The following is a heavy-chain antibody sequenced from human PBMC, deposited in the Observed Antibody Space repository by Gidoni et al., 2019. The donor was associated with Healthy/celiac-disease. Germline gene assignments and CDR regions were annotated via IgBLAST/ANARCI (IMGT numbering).Heavy chain of an antibody. Sequence: EVQLVESGGGLVQPGGSLRLSCAASGFTFSSYAMSWVRQAPGKGLEWVSAISGSGGSTYYADSVKGRFTISRDNSKNTLYLQMNSLRAEDTAVYYCAKVPYSSGWYGSYYFDYWGQGTLVTVSS. CDR3: AKVPYSSGWYGSYYFDY. D-gene: IGHD6-19*01. V-gene: IGHV3-23*04. CDR2: ISGSGGST. J-gene: IGHJ4*02. CDR1: GFTFSSYA.